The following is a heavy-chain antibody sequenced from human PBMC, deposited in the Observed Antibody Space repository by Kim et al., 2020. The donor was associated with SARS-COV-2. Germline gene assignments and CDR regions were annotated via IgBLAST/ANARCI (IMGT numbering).Heavy chain of an antibody. V-gene: IGHV3-33*05. CDR3: ARDGGVVVVAAIYY. J-gene: IGHJ4*02. D-gene: IGHD2-15*01. Sequence: RGSLRLSCAASGFTFSSYGMHWVRQAPGKGLEWVAVISYDGSNKYYADSVKGRFTISRDNSKNTLYLQMNSLRAEDTAVYYCARDGGVVVVAAIYYWGQG. CDR1: GFTFSSYG. CDR2: ISYDGSNK.